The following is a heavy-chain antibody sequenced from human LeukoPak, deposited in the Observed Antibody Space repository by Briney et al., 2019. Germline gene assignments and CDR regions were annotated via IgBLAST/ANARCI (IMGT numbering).Heavy chain of an antibody. Sequence: SVKVSCKASGGTFSSYAISWVRQAPGQGLEWMGGIIPIFGTANYAQKFQGRVTITADKSTSTAYMELSSLRSEDTAVYYCAREYSYGPHYYYGMDVWGQGTTVTVSS. CDR2: IIPIFGTA. CDR1: GGTFSSYA. D-gene: IGHD5-18*01. J-gene: IGHJ6*02. V-gene: IGHV1-69*06. CDR3: AREYSYGPHYYYGMDV.